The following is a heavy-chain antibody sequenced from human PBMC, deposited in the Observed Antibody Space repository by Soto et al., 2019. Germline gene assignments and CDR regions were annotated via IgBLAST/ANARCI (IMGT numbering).Heavy chain of an antibody. V-gene: IGHV3-30*09. J-gene: IGHJ4*02. Sequence: GGSLRLSSSASGFTFTSFAIHWVRQSPGKGLEWVAVISENGVNKYSAESVRGRFVISRDNSKNTVELEMNSLRPEDTAIYFCARRLTKTVSALGYWGQGTLVTVPS. D-gene: IGHD2-8*01. CDR1: GFTFTSFA. CDR3: ARRLTKTVSALGY. CDR2: ISENGVNK.